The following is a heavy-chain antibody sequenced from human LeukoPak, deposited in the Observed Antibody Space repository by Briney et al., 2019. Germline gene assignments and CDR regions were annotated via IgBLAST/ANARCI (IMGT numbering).Heavy chain of an antibody. Sequence: GGSLRLSCSASGFTFSSYWMSWVRQAPGKGLEWVSAISDSGNTYHADSVKGRFTISRDSSKNTLFLQMNRLRPEDAAVYYCAKAPVTTCRGAYCYPFDYWGQGTLVTVSS. V-gene: IGHV3-23*01. D-gene: IGHD2-21*01. CDR1: GFTFSSYW. J-gene: IGHJ4*02. CDR2: ISDSGNT. CDR3: AKAPVTTCRGAYCYPFDY.